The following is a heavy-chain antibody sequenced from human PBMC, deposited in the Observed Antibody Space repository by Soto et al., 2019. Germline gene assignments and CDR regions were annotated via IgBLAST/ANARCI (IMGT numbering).Heavy chain of an antibody. CDR1: GYTFTGYY. J-gene: IGHJ4*02. Sequence: ASVKVSCKASGYTFTGYYMHWVRQAPGQGLEWMGWINPNSGGTNYAQKFQGWVTMTRDTSISTAYMELSRLRSDDTAAYYCGRADCGGDCPSDYWGQGTLVTVSS. CDR3: GRADCGGDCPSDY. V-gene: IGHV1-2*04. D-gene: IGHD2-21*01. CDR2: INPNSGGT.